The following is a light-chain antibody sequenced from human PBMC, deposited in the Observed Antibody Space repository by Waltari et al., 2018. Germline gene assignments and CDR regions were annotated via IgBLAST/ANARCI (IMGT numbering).Light chain of an antibody. CDR2: AAT. Sequence: DVQLTQSPSFLSASVGDRADLTCRASEDVKFYLAWYQQKPGRVPRLLVYAATTLQSGVPARFSGDASETEYTLTISSLQPEDSATYYCQHATGDPLFIFGQGTKLEIK. V-gene: IGKV1-9*01. CDR1: EDVKFY. J-gene: IGKJ2*01. CDR3: QHATGDPLFI.